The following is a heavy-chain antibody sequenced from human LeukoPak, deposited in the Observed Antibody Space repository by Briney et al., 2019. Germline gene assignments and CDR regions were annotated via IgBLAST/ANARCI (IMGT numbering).Heavy chain of an antibody. CDR1: GNTFTGYY. V-gene: IGHV1-2*02. CDR3: ARGYCSSTSCYLYYMDV. CDR2: INPNSGGT. D-gene: IGHD2-2*01. Sequence: ASVKVSCKASGNTFTGYYMHWVRQAPGQGLEWTGWINPNSGGTNYAQKFQGRVTMTRDTSISTAYMELNRLRSDDTAVYYCARGYCSSTSCYLYYMDVWGKGTTVTISS. J-gene: IGHJ6*03.